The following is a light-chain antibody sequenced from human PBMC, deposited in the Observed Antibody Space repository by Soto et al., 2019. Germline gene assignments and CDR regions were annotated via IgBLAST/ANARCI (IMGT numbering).Light chain of an antibody. Sequence: SALTQPPSVSGSPGQSVTISCTGTSSDFGSYNRVSWYQRPPGTGPKLMIYEVSNRPSGVPDRFSGSKSGNTASLTISGLQAEDEPEYHCSLYTSDSTYVFGTGTKVTVL. CDR1: SSDFGSYNR. CDR2: EVS. CDR3: SLYTSDSTYV. J-gene: IGLJ1*01. V-gene: IGLV2-18*01.